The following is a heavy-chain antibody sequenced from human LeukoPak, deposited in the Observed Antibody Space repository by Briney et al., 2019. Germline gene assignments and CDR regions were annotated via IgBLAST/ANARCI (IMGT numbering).Heavy chain of an antibody. CDR3: AGGNDNIAAAGIDY. J-gene: IGHJ4*02. D-gene: IGHD6-13*01. CDR2: IIPIFGTA. Sequence: ASVKVSCMASGGTSSSYAISWVRQAPGQGLEWMGGIIPIFGTANYAQKFQGRVTITTDESTSTAYMELSSLRSEDTAVYYCAGGNDNIAAAGIDYWGQGTLVTVSS. V-gene: IGHV1-69*05. CDR1: GGTSSSYA.